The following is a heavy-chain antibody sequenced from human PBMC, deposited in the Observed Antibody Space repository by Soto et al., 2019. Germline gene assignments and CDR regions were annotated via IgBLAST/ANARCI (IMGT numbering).Heavy chain of an antibody. J-gene: IGHJ4*02. D-gene: IGHD3-22*01. CDR3: ARDLGYYDSSGYVPFDY. CDR1: GFTFSSYE. V-gene: IGHV3-48*03. Sequence: GGSLRLSCAASGFTFSSYEMNWVRQAPGKGLEWVSYISSSGSTIYYADSVKGRFTISRDNAKNSLYLQMNSLRAEDTAVYYCARDLGYYDSSGYVPFDYWSQGTLVTVSS. CDR2: ISSSGSTI.